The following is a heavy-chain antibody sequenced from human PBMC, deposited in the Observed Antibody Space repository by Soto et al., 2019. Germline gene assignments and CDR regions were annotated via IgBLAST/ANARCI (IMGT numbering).Heavy chain of an antibody. V-gene: IGHV3-23*01. CDR3: AKDRGYSGYDGPI. Sequence: EVQLLESGGGLVQPGGSLRLSVPPSGLTFSSYAMSWVGQAPGKGLEWVSAISGSGGSTYYADSVKGRFTISRDNSKNTLYLQMNSLRAEDTAVYYCAKDRGYSGYDGPIWGQGTLVTVSS. J-gene: IGHJ4*02. D-gene: IGHD5-12*01. CDR2: ISGSGGST. CDR1: GLTFSSYA.